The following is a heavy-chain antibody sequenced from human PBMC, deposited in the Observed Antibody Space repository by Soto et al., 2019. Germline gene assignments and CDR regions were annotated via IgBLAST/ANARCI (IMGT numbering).Heavy chain of an antibody. J-gene: IGHJ4*02. Sequence: GESLKISCKGSGYSFNTYWIGWVRQMPGKGLEWMGIIYPDDSDTKYSPSFQGQVTISGDKSISTAYLQWSSLKASDTAMYYCARHAYGYNNYYFDYWGQGTLVTVSS. CDR1: GYSFNTYW. CDR3: ARHAYGYNNYYFDY. CDR2: IYPDDSDT. V-gene: IGHV5-51*01. D-gene: IGHD4-4*01.